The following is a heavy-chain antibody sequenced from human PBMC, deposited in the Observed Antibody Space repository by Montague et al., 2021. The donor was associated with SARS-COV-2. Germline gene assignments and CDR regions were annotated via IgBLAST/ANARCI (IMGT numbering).Heavy chain of an antibody. J-gene: IGHJ4*02. Sequence: SETRSLTCTVSGGSIMRSDYYWGWIRQAPGKGLEWIGSIYYSGRTXYTPSLKTRLSMSIDKSKNQFSLRLNSVTAADTSIYYCASHETGDPPFGDWGQGTLVTVSS. CDR3: ASHETGDPPFGD. CDR1: GGSIMRSDYY. V-gene: IGHV4-39*01. CDR2: IYYSGRT. D-gene: IGHD7-27*01.